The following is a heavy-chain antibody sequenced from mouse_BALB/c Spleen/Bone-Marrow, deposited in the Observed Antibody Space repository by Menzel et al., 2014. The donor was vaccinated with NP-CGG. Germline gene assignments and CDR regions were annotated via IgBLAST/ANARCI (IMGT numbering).Heavy chain of an antibody. V-gene: IGHV1-54*01. J-gene: IGHJ3*01. CDR2: INPGSGSS. CDR3: ARSRGYDVGPFAF. Sequence: VQLQQSGAELVRPGTSVKVSCKASGHAFTNYLIEWVKRRPGQGLEWIGVINPGSGSSNCNENFKGKATLTADRSSSTAYMLLSSLTSDDSAVYFCARSRGYDVGPFAFWGQGTLVTVSA. CDR1: GHAFTNYL. D-gene: IGHD2-2*01.